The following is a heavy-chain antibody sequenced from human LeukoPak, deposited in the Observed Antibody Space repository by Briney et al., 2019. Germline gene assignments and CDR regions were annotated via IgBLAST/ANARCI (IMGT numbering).Heavy chain of an antibody. D-gene: IGHD2-15*01. V-gene: IGHV4-30-4*01. CDR3: ARDCSGGSCYGAFDI. CDR1: GGSISSGDYY. CDR2: IYDSGST. Sequence: SETLSLTCTVSGGSISSGDYYWSWIRQPPGKGLEWLGYIYDSGSTYYNPSLKSRITISVDTSENRFSLKLSSVTATDTAVYYCARDCSGGSCYGAFDIWGQGTMVTVSS. J-gene: IGHJ3*02.